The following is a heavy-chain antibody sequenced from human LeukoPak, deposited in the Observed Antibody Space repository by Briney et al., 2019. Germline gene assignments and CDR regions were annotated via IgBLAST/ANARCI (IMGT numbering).Heavy chain of an antibody. Sequence: GESLKISCRGSGYTITSNWIGWVRQMPGKGLEWMGIINPRDSETVYGPSFQGQVTMSVDKSISTAYLQWSSLKASDTAMYYCTRRDYGGHAAYFDYWGQGTLVTVSS. CDR1: GYTITSNW. J-gene: IGHJ4*02. V-gene: IGHV5-51*01. D-gene: IGHD4-23*01. CDR2: INPRDSET. CDR3: TRRDYGGHAAYFDY.